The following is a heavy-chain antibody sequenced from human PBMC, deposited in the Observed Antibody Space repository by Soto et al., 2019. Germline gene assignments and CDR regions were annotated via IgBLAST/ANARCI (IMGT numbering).Heavy chain of an antibody. V-gene: IGHV3-21*01. Sequence: KPGGSLRLSCAASGFTFSSYSMNWVRQAPGKGLEWVSSISSSSSYIYYADSVKGRFTISRDNAKNSLYLQMNSLRAEDTAVYYCARRGPEGYNWFDPWGQGTLVTVSS. CDR1: GFTFSSYS. J-gene: IGHJ5*02. D-gene: IGHD3-10*01. CDR3: ARRGPEGYNWFDP. CDR2: ISSSSSYI.